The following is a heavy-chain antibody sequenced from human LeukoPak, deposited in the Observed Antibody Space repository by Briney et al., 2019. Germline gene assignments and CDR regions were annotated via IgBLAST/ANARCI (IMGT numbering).Heavy chain of an antibody. CDR1: GYTFTDYY. J-gene: IGHJ5*02. CDR3: ARGGSDYGDYVRYNWFDP. V-gene: IGHV1-2*02. D-gene: IGHD4-17*01. CDR2: INPSSGGT. Sequence: GASVKVSCKASGYTFTDYYMHWVRQAPGQGLEWMGWINPSSGGTNYAQKFQGRVTVTRDTSISTAYMDLSRLRSDDTAVYYCARGGSDYGDYVRYNWFDPWGQGTLVTVSS.